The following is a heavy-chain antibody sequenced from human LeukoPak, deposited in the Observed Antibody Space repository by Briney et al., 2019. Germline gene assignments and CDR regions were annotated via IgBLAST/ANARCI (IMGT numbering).Heavy chain of an antibody. V-gene: IGHV5-51*01. D-gene: IGHD1-26*01. CDR2: IYPGDSDT. J-gene: IGHJ4*02. CDR1: GYSFTNYW. CDR3: ARLYWWEWELGENYFDY. Sequence: GESLKISCKGSGYSFTNYWIGWVRQMPGKGLEWMGIIYPGDSDTRYRPSFQGQVTISADKSISTAYLQWSSLKASDTATYYCARLYWWEWELGENYFDYWGQGTLVTVSS.